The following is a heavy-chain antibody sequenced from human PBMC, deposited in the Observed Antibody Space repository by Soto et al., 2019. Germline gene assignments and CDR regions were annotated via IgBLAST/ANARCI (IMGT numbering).Heavy chain of an antibody. J-gene: IGHJ6*02. CDR2: INADNGNT. Sequence: ASVQVSCKASGYTFTNYGITWVRQAPGQGLEWMGWINADNGNTKYTQRLQGRVTITRDTSASTAYMELSSLRSEDTAVYYCARDNWNYEDYGMDAWGQGTKVTVSS. CDR3: ARDNWNYEDYGMDA. CDR1: GYTFTNYG. D-gene: IGHD1-7*01. V-gene: IGHV1-18*01.